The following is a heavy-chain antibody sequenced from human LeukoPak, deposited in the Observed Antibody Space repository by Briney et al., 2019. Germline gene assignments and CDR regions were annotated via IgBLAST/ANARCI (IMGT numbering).Heavy chain of an antibody. Sequence: SEILSLTCSLSGVSISSYYWSWIRLPPGKALEWIGNIYYTGDTNYNPSLQSRVTMSVDAPRGQFSLNLGSVTAADTAVYYCARGFQWHPKPNAFDIWGHGTMVTVSS. CDR2: IYYTGDT. D-gene: IGHD2-8*01. V-gene: IGHV4-59*01. CDR1: GVSISSYY. CDR3: ARGFQWHPKPNAFDI. J-gene: IGHJ3*02.